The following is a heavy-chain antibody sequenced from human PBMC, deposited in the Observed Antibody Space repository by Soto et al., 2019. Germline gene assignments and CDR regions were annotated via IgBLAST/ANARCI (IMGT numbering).Heavy chain of an antibody. V-gene: IGHV3-48*01. CDR2: FRGSDGTI. CDR1: GFTFSTYS. Sequence: EVQLVESGGGLVQPGGSLRLSCAASGFTFSTYSMNWVRQAPGKGLEWISYFRGSDGTISYADSVKGRFTIARDNAKNSLYLQMNSLRAEDTAVYYCSRDHRYAFDLWGQGTMVTVSS. CDR3: SRDHRYAFDL. J-gene: IGHJ3*01.